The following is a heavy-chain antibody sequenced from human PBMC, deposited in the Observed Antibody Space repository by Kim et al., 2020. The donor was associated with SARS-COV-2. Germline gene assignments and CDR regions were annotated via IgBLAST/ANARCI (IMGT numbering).Heavy chain of an antibody. D-gene: IGHD2-2*01. V-gene: IGHV3-30*18. CDR3: AKVRSTSWGYFDH. Sequence: GGSLRLSCAASGFTFSNYGMHWVRQAPGKGLEWVTFILYDGINKYYAQSVKDRFTISRDNSKNTLHLQMNSLRPEDTAVYYCAKVRSTSWGYFDHWGQGTLVTV. CDR1: GFTFSNYG. CDR2: ILYDGINK. J-gene: IGHJ4*02.